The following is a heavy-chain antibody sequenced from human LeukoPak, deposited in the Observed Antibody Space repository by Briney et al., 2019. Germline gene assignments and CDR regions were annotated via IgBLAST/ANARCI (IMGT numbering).Heavy chain of an antibody. J-gene: IGHJ4*01. CDR1: GDSMSSYY. V-gene: IGHV4-59*01. CDR2: ISYSGNT. Sequence: PSETLSLTCTISGDSMSSYYRSWIRQPPGKGLEWIGYISYSGNTDYNPSLKSRVTISVGASKIWFSLRLSSVTAAGTAVYYCARGGPGFWSGTFDYWGQGTLVTVSS. D-gene: IGHD3-3*01. CDR3: ARGGPGFWSGTFDY.